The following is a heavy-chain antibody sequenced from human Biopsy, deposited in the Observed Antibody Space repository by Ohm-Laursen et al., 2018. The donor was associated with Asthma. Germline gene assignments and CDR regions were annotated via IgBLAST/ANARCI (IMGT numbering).Heavy chain of an antibody. V-gene: IGHV4-39*02. Sequence: GTLSLTCSLSGGSGGYMKSGNYYWGWIRQPPGKGLEWIGSIYYSGRTYYNPSLESRVTISADTSKNHFSLKVTSVTAADTAVYYCARAVSSSSYWYFDLWGRGDLVTVSS. CDR1: GGSGGYMKSGNYY. D-gene: IGHD6-6*01. CDR3: ARAVSSSSYWYFDL. J-gene: IGHJ2*01. CDR2: IYYSGRT.